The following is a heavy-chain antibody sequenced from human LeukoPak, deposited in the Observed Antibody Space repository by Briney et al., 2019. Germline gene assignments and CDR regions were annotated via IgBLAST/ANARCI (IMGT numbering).Heavy chain of an antibody. Sequence: PGGSLRLSCAASGFTFSIYAMHWVRQAPGKGLEWVAVISSDGSDKYYADSVEGRFTISRDNAKNSLYLQMNSLRAEDTAVYYCARHLSGVTGYTYGRGIDYWGQGTLVTVSS. D-gene: IGHD5-18*01. V-gene: IGHV3-30*04. CDR2: ISSDGSDK. CDR3: ARHLSGVTGYTYGRGIDY. CDR1: GFTFSIYA. J-gene: IGHJ4*02.